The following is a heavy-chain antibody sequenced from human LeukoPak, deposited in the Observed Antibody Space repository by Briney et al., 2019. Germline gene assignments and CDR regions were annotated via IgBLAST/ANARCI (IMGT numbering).Heavy chain of an antibody. Sequence: GGSLRLSCAASGFTFSIYAMSWVRQAPGKGLEWVSAISGSSGSTYYADSVKGRFTISRDNSKNTLYLQMNSLRAEDTAVYYCASSWWELPSDDYWGQGTLVTVSS. J-gene: IGHJ4*02. CDR3: ASSWWELPSDDY. CDR2: ISGSSGST. V-gene: IGHV3-23*01. D-gene: IGHD1-26*01. CDR1: GFTFSIYA.